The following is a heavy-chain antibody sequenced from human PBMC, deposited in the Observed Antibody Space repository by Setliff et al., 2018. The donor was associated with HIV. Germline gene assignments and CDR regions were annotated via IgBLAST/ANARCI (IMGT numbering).Heavy chain of an antibody. V-gene: IGHV4-59*11. CDR2: IYYSGST. CDR1: GGSISSHY. D-gene: IGHD1-26*01. CDR3: ARAHSGSYYYYYYMDV. Sequence: PSETLSLTCTVSGGSISSHYWSWIRQPPGKGLEWIGYIYYSGSTNYNPSLKSRVTISVDTSKNQFSLKLSSVTAADTAVYYCARAHSGSYYYYYYMDVWGKGTTVTVSS. J-gene: IGHJ6*03.